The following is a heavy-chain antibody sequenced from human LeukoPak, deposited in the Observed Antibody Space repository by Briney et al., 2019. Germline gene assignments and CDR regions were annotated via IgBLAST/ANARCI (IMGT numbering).Heavy chain of an antibody. CDR3: ARDGWELGGLLDY. V-gene: IGHV3-66*01. CDR2: IYSGGST. CDR1: GFTVSSNY. D-gene: IGHD1-26*01. Sequence: PGGSLRLSCAASGFTVSSNYMSWVRQAPGKGLEWVSVIYSGGSTYYADSAKGRFTISRDNSKNTLYLQMNSLRAEDTAVYYCARDGWELGGLLDYWGQGTLVTVSS. J-gene: IGHJ4*02.